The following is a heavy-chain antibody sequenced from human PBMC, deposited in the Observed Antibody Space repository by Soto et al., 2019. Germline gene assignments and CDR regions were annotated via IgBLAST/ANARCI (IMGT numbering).Heavy chain of an antibody. CDR2: IYSGGNT. D-gene: IGHD1-26*01. CDR3: AREGENSGEWYVDL. V-gene: IGHV3-53*02. CDR1: GFTVSGSF. Sequence: EVQLVETGGGLIQPGGSLRVSCVASGFTVSGSFMSWVRQAPGKGLEWVSIIYSGGNTYYADSVEGRFTISRDDSKNTLYLQMNSLRAEDTAVYYYAREGENSGEWYVDLWGRGTLVTVSS. J-gene: IGHJ2*01.